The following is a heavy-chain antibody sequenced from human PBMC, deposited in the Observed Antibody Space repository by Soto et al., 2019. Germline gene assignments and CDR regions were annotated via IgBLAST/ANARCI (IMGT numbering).Heavy chain of an antibody. CDR1: GFTFSSYA. Sequence: GGSLILSCAASGFTFSSYAMSWVRQAPGKGLEWVSAISGSGGSTYYADSVKGRFTISRDNSKNTLYLQMNSLRAEDTAVYYCAKDRKRGNWFDPWGQGTLVTVSS. CDR3: AKDRKRGNWFDP. D-gene: IGHD1-1*01. CDR2: ISGSGGST. V-gene: IGHV3-23*01. J-gene: IGHJ5*02.